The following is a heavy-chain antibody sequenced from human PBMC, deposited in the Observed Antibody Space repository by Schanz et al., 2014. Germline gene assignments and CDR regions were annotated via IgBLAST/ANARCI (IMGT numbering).Heavy chain of an antibody. J-gene: IGHJ5*02. CDR3: ASARCFTCPDYWFAP. CDR1: GFTVSSNY. V-gene: IGHV3-48*02. Sequence: VQLVESGGGLVQPGGSLRLSCAASGFTVSSNYMSLVRQAPGKGPEWISYISSYSTIHYADSVKGRFTISRDNARNSLFLQMNSLRDEDTAVYYCASARCFTCPDYWFAPGGQGTLVTVSS. CDR2: ISSYSTI. D-gene: IGHD3-16*01.